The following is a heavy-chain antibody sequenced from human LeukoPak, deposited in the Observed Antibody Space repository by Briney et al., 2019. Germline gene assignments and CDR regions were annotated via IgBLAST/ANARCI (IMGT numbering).Heavy chain of an antibody. Sequence: PGGSLRLSCAASGFTFSSYGMHWVRQAPGKGLEWVAVISYDGSNKYYADSVKGRFTISRDNSKNTLYLQMNSLRAEDTAVYYCAKDWWDDPLYYYGRDVWGQGTTVTVSS. V-gene: IGHV3-30*18. CDR2: ISYDGSNK. J-gene: IGHJ6*02. D-gene: IGHD1-26*01. CDR1: GFTFSSYG. CDR3: AKDWWDDPLYYYGRDV.